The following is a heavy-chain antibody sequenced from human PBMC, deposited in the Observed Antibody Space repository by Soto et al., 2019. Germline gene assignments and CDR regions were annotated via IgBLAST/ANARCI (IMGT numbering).Heavy chain of an antibody. CDR2: INAGNGNT. D-gene: IGHD6-13*01. J-gene: IGHJ4*02. Sequence: ASVKVSFKASGYTFTSYAMPWVRQAPGQRLEWMGWINAGNGNTKYSQKFQGRVTITRDTSASTAYMELSSLRSEDTAVYYCARDVAAAGLDYWGQGTLVTVSS. CDR1: GYTFTSYA. V-gene: IGHV1-3*01. CDR3: ARDVAAAGLDY.